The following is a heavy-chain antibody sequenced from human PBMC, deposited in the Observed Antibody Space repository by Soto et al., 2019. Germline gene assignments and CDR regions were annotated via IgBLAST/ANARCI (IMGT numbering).Heavy chain of an antibody. CDR3: ARFGDGYNSLDY. Sequence: WVRTAPGQRLEWMGWINAGNGNTKYSQKFQGRVTITRDTSASTAYMELSSLRSEDTAVYSCARFGDGYNSLDYWGQGTLVIVFS. J-gene: IGHJ4*02. V-gene: IGHV1-3*01. CDR2: INAGNGNT. D-gene: IGHD5-12*01.